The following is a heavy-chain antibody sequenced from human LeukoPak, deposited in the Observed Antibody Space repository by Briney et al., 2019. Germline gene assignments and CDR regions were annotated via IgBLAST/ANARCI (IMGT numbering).Heavy chain of an antibody. J-gene: IGHJ4*02. V-gene: IGHV4-30-2*01. D-gene: IGHD6-25*01. Sequence: SETLSLTCAVSGGSISSGGYSWSWIRQPPGKGLEWIGYIYPSGSTYYNPSLKSRVTISVDRSKNQFSLKLSSVTAADTAVYYCARGGPPFDYWGQGTLVTVSS. CDR2: IYPSGST. CDR3: ARGGPPFDY. CDR1: GGSISSGGYS.